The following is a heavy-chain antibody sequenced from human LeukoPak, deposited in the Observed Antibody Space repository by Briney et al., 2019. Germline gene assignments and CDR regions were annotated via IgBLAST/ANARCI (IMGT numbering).Heavy chain of an antibody. CDR2: IWYDGGDK. D-gene: IGHD3-10*01. CDR1: GFTFSDYG. Sequence: GGSLRLSCAASGFTFSDYGMHWVRQAPGKGLEWVAVIWYDGGDKYYTDSVKGRFTISRDNSKNTLYLQMNSLRAEDTAVYYCARDLARYGSGSYDYWGQGTVVTVSS. V-gene: IGHV3-33*08. J-gene: IGHJ4*02. CDR3: ARDLARYGSGSYDY.